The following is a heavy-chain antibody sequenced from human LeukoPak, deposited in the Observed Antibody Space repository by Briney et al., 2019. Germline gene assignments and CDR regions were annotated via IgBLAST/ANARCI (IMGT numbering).Heavy chain of an antibody. CDR1: W. CDR3: ARDGDGYKSTPFDY. J-gene: IGHJ4*02. D-gene: IGHD5-24*01. Sequence: WMRWGXQAPGKGREWVANIKQDGSEKYYVDSVKGRFTSSRDKAKKSLYLQMNSLRVEDTAVYYCARDGDGYKSTPFDYWGQGTLVTVSS. V-gene: IGHV3-7*01. CDR2: IKQDGSEK.